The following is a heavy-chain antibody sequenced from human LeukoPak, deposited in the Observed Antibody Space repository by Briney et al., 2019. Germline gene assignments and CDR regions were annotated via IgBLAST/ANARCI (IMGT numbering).Heavy chain of an antibody. CDR2: ISSSGGST. Sequence: PGGSLRLSCAASGFTFSSYAMSWVRQAPEKGLEWVSAISSSGGSTYYADSVKGRFTISRDNSKNTLYLQMNSLRAEDTAVYYCAKDLTIFGVVTPYGMDVWGQGTLVTVSS. CDR1: GFTFSSYA. D-gene: IGHD3-3*01. V-gene: IGHV3-23*01. CDR3: AKDLTIFGVVTPYGMDV. J-gene: IGHJ6*02.